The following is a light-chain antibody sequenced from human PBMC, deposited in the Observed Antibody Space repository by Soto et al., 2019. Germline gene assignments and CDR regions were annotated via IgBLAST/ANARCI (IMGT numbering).Light chain of an antibody. V-gene: IGLV2-23*01. Sequence: QSVLTQPASVSGCPGQSITISCTGTSNDVGSYNLVSWYQHHPGKAPKLMIFEGSKRPSGVSNRFSGSKSGNTASLTISGLQAEDEADFYCCSYAGSNYYVFGTGTKVTVL. J-gene: IGLJ1*01. CDR1: SNDVGSYNL. CDR3: CSYAGSNYYV. CDR2: EGS.